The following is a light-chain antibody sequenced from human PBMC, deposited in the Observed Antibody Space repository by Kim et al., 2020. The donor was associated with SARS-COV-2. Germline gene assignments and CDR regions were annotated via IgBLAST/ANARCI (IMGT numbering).Light chain of an antibody. Sequence: QSALTQPRSVSGSPGQSVTISCTGTSGDVGGYSYVSWYQQNPGKAPKLMMYDVTKRPSGVPDRFSGSKSGNTASLTISGLQAEDEADYYCCSYTGGPYVFGTGTKVTV. J-gene: IGLJ1*01. CDR3: CSYTGGPYV. CDR1: SGDVGGYSY. V-gene: IGLV2-11*01. CDR2: DVT.